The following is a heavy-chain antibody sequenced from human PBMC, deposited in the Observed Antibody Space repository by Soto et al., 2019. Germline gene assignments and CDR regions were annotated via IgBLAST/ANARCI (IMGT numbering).Heavy chain of an antibody. CDR3: ASSQYCSSTSCYPALDY. J-gene: IGHJ4*02. D-gene: IGHD2-2*01. CDR2: ISYDGSNK. Sequence: GSLRLSCAASGFTFSSYAMHWVRQAPGKGLEWVAVISYDGSNKYYADSVKGRFTISRDNSKNTLYLQMNSLRAEDTAVYYCASSQYCSSTSCYPALDYWGQGTLLTVSS. V-gene: IGHV3-30-3*01. CDR1: GFTFSSYA.